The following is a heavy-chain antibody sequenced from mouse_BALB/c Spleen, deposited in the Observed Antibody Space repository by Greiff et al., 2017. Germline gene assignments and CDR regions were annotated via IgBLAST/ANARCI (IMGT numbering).Heavy chain of an antibody. Sequence: EVKLMESGGGLVQPGGSLKLSCAASGFTFSSYGMSWVRQTPDKRLELVATINSNGGSTYYPDSVKGRFTISRDNAKNTLYLQMSSLKSEDTAMYYCAREELGFDYWGQGTTLTVSS. CDR3: AREELGFDY. V-gene: IGHV5-6-3*01. CDR1: GFTFSSYG. J-gene: IGHJ2*01. CDR2: INSNGGST.